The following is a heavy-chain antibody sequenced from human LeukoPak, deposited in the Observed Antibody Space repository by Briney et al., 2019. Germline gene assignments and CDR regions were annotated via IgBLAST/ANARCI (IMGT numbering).Heavy chain of an antibody. CDR1: GYTFTGYY. D-gene: IGHD2-2*01. J-gene: IGHJ6*02. Sequence: ASVKVSCKASGYTFTGYYMHWVRQAPGQGLEWMGWINPNSGGTNYAQKFQGRVTMTRDTPISTAYMELSRLRSDDTAVYYCARDWIPPIPAAISGGMDVWGQGTTVTVSS. CDR3: ARDWIPPIPAAISGGMDV. V-gene: IGHV1-2*02. CDR2: INPNSGGT.